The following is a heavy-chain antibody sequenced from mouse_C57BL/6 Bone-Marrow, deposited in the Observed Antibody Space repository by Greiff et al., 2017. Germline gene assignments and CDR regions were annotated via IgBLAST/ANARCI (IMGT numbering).Heavy chain of an antibody. Sequence: LQESGPGLVAPSQSLSITCTVSGFSLSRYSVHWIRQPPGKGLEWLGMIWGGGSTDYNSALKSRLSISKDYSKSQVFLKMNSLQADDTAIYYCARRSTEYYLDYWGQGTTLTVSS. CDR2: IWGGGST. V-gene: IGHV2-6-4*01. CDR3: ARRSTEYYLDY. J-gene: IGHJ2*01. CDR1: GFSLSRYS.